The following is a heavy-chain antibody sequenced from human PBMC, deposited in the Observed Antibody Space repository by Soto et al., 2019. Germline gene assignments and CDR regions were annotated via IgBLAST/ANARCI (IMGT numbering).Heavy chain of an antibody. CDR3: ARDIPPLFWSGVYYYGMDV. CDR1: GFTFSSYG. CDR2: IWYDGSNK. Sequence: GGSLRLSCAASGFTFSSYGMHWVRQAPGKGLEWVAVIWYDGSNKYYADSVKGRFTISRDNSKNTLYLQMNSLRAEDTAVYYCARDIPPLFWSGVYYYGMDVWGQGTTVTVSS. V-gene: IGHV3-33*01. D-gene: IGHD3-3*01. J-gene: IGHJ6*02.